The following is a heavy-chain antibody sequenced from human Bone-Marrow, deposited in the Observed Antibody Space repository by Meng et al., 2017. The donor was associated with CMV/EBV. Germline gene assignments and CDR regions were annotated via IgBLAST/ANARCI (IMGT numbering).Heavy chain of an antibody. CDR3: ASGYGGSSH. CDR1: GFTFSTYW. J-gene: IGHJ4*02. D-gene: IGHD1-26*01. CDR2: ISSTSSYI. Sequence: GESLKISCATSGFTFSTYWMSWVRQAPGKGLEWVSSISSTSSYIYYADSVKGRFTISRDNAKNSLYLQMSSLRAEDTAVYYCASGYGGSSHWGQGTLVTVSS. V-gene: IGHV3-21*01.